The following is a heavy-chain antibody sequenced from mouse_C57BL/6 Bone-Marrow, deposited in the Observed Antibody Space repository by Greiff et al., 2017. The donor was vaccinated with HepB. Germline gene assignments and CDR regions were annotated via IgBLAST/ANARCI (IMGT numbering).Heavy chain of an antibody. CDR3: ASGQRWLLPYWYFDV. CDR2: IYPGSGST. Sequence: QLQQPGAELVKPGASVKMSCKASGYTFTSYWITWVKQRPGQGLEWIGDIYPGSGSTNYNEKFKSKATLTVDTSSSTAYMQLSSLTSEDSAVYYCASGQRWLLPYWYFDVWGTGTTVTVSS. D-gene: IGHD2-3*01. J-gene: IGHJ1*03. V-gene: IGHV1-55*01. CDR1: GYTFTSYW.